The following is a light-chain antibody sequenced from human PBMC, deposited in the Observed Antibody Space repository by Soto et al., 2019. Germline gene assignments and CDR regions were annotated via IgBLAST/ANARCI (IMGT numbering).Light chain of an antibody. J-gene: IGKJ1*01. CDR2: AAS. CDR1: QDITLY. V-gene: IGKV1-39*01. CDR3: QQSYSTLTWT. Sequence: DIQMTQSPPSLSASIGYRLTLTGQASQDITLYLNWYQPKPGKAHKLLIYAASSLQSGVPSRFSGSESGTDFTLTISRLQPEDLATYYCQQSYSTLTWTFGQGTKVDIK.